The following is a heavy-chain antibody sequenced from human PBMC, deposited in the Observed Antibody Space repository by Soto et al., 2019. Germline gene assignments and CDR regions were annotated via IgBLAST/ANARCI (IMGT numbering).Heavy chain of an antibody. D-gene: IGHD2-2*01. Sequence: SETLSLTCTVSGGSISSYYWSWIRQPPGKGLEWIGYIYYSGSTNYNPSLKSRVTISVDTSKNQFSLKLSSVTAADTAVYYCARVNVVVPASFSYFDYSGQGTLDTVSS. CDR1: GGSISSYY. CDR3: ARVNVVVPASFSYFDY. CDR2: IYYSGST. V-gene: IGHV4-59*01. J-gene: IGHJ4*02.